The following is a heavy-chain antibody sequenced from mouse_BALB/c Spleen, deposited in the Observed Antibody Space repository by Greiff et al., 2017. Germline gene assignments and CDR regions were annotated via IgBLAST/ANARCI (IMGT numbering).Heavy chain of an antibody. CDR2: ISTYYGDA. Sequence: QVQLQQYGAELVRPGVSVKISWKGSGYTFTDYAMHWVKQSHAKSLEWIGVISTYYGDASYNQKFKGKATMTVDKSSSTAYMELARLTSEDSAIYYCARGGNYYAMDYWGQGTSVTVSS. V-gene: IGHV1S137*01. CDR3: ARGGNYYAMDY. J-gene: IGHJ4*01. D-gene: IGHD2-1*01. CDR1: GYTFTDYA.